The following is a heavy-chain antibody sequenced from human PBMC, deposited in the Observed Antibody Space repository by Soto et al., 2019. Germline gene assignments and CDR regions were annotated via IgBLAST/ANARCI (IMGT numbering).Heavy chain of an antibody. CDR3: ARGTVYY. Sequence: EVQLVESGGGLVQPGGSLRLSCSASGFTFSSYGMHWFRQAPGKGLDWVARINEDGSSANYADSVKDRFTISRDKANSIVHLQMDSLRDEDTAVYYCARGTVYYLGQGTLVTVSS. CDR1: GFTFSSYG. V-gene: IGHV3-74*01. CDR2: INEDGSSA. J-gene: IGHJ4*02.